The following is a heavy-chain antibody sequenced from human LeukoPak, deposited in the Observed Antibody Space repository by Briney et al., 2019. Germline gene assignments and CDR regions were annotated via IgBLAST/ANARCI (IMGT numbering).Heavy chain of an antibody. Sequence: GGSLRLSCAASGFTFSSYAMSWVRQAPGKGLEWVSAISGSGGSTYYADSVKGRFTISRDNSKNTLYLQMNSLRAEDTAVYYCARKYYYYYGMDVWGQGTTVTVSS. V-gene: IGHV3-23*01. CDR1: GFTFSSYA. CDR2: ISGSGGST. CDR3: ARKYYYYYGMDV. J-gene: IGHJ6*02.